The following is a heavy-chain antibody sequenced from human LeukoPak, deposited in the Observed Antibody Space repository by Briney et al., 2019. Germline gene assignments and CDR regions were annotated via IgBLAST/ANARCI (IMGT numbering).Heavy chain of an antibody. CDR1: RFTFNSYA. J-gene: IGHJ4*02. V-gene: IGHV3-23*01. CDR3: AKKTTDSPGCPYHFDY. D-gene: IGHD3-22*01. CDR2: ISDTGGRT. Sequence: GGSLRLSCVASRFTFNSYAMSWVRQAPGKGLEWVSLISDTGGRTYYADSVKGRFTISRDNSKNTLYLQMNSLRAEDTAVYYCAKKTTDSPGCPYHFDYWGQGTLVTVSS.